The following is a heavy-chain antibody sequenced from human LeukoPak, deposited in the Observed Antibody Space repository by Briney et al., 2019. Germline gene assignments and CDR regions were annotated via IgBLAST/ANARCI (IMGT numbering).Heavy chain of an antibody. V-gene: IGHV4-39*01. Sequence: SETLSLTCTVSGGSISSSSYYWGWIRQPPGKGMEWIGSIYYSGSTYYNPSLKSRVTISVDTSKNQFSLKLSSVTAADTAVYYCARKCPARGLVDYYYYMDVWGKGTTATVSS. CDR1: GGSISSSSYY. CDR2: IYYSGST. J-gene: IGHJ6*03. CDR3: ARKCPARGLVDYYYYMDV. D-gene: IGHD2-2*01.